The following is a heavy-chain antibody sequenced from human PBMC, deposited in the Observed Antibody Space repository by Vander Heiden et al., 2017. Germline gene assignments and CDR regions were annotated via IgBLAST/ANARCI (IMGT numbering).Heavy chain of an antibody. CDR1: GGSISSGGYY. CDR3: ARYSSGYSLDY. V-gene: IGHV4-31*03. D-gene: IGHD3-22*01. CDR2: IYYSGST. J-gene: IGHJ4*02. Sequence: QVQLQESGPGLVKPSQTLSLTCTVSGGSISSGGYYWSWIRQHPGKGLEWSGYIYYSGSTYYNPSLKSRVTRSVDTSKNQFSLKLSSVTAADTAVYYCARYSSGYSLDYWGQGTLVTVSS.